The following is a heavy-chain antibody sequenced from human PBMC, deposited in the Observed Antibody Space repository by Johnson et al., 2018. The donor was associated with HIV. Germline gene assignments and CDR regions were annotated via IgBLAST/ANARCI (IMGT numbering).Heavy chain of an antibody. CDR1: GFTFSSYA. Sequence: VQLLESGGGVVQPGRYLRLSCAASGFTFSSYAMHWVRQAPGKGLEWVAVISYDGSNKYYADSVKGRFTISRDNSKNTLYLQMNSLRAEDTAVYYCARDTWDAFDIWGQGTMVTVSS. V-gene: IGHV3-30*04. CDR2: ISYDGSNK. J-gene: IGHJ3*02. CDR3: ARDTWDAFDI.